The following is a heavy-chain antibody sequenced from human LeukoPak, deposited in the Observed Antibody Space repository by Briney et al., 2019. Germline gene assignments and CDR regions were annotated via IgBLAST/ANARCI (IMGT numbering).Heavy chain of an antibody. D-gene: IGHD3-3*01. J-gene: IGHJ4*02. V-gene: IGHV4-34*01. Sequence: PSETLSLTCAVYGGSFSGYYWSWIRQPPGKGLEWIGEINHSGSTNYNPSLKSRVTISVDTSKNQFSLKLSSVTAADTAVYYCARGRFGITIFGVVITHFDYRGQGTLVTVSS. CDR1: GGSFSGYY. CDR2: INHSGST. CDR3: ARGRFGITIFGVVITHFDY.